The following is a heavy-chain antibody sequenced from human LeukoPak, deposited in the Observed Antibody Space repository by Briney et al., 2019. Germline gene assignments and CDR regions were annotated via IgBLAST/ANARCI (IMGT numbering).Heavy chain of an antibody. Sequence: GGSLRVSCAASGFTFSPYAMSWVRQARGKGLEWVSSISGRSGDTYYADSVKGRCTISRDNSKNTLYLEMNSLRAEDTAVYYCAKARYYFDSSGYSGLDSWGQGTLVTVSS. V-gene: IGHV3-23*01. CDR1: GFTFSPYA. J-gene: IGHJ4*02. D-gene: IGHD3-22*01. CDR3: AKARYYFDSSGYSGLDS. CDR2: ISGRSGDT.